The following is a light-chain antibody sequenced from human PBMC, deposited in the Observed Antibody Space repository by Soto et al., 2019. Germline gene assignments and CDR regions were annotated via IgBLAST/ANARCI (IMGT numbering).Light chain of an antibody. J-gene: IGLJ3*02. CDR3: TSYAGSNIWV. Sequence: QSALTQPPSASGSPGQSVTISCTGTSSDVGAYNYVSWYQQYPGIAPKLMIYEVSKRPSGVPDRFSGSKSGKTASLTVSGLQPEDEADYSCTSYAGSNIWVFGGGTKVTVL. CDR2: EVS. V-gene: IGLV2-8*01. CDR1: SSDVGAYNY.